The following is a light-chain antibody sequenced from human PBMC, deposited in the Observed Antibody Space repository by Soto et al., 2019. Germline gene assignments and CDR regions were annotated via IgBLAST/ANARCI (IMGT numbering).Light chain of an antibody. V-gene: IGLV1-44*01. CDR2: SND. CDR1: SSNVGSNT. CDR3: AAWDDSLNVYV. J-gene: IGLJ1*01. Sequence: QSVLTQPPSVSGTPGQKVTISCSGSSSNVGSNTVNWYQQLPGTAPKLLIYSNDQRPSRVPDRVSGSKSGTSASLAISGLQSEDEADYYCAAWDDSLNVYVFGTVTKVTVL.